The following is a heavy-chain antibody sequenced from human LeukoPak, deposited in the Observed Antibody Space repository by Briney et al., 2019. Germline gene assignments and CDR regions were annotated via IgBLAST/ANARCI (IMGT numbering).Heavy chain of an antibody. V-gene: IGHV3-11*01. CDR3: ARDIRAVGITLYFDY. CDR1: GFTFSNYY. J-gene: IGHJ4*02. D-gene: IGHD3-22*01. Sequence: GSLRLSCAASGFTFSNYYMSWIRQTPGKGLESLSYISGSGSDIHYADSVKGRFTISRDNAKNSLYLQMNSLRAEDTAMYYCARDIRAVGITLYFDYWGQGILVTVTS. CDR2: ISGSGSDI.